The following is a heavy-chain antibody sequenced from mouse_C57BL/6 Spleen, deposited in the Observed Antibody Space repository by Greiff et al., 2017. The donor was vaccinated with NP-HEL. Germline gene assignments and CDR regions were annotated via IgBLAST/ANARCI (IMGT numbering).Heavy chain of an antibody. D-gene: IGHD2-1*01. Sequence: EVMLVESGEGLVKPGGSLKLSCAASGFTFSSYAMSWVRQTPEKRLEWVAYISSGGDYIYYADPVKGRFTISRDNARNTLYLQMSILKSEDTAMYYCTRDRDYGNYVFDYWGQGTTLTVSS. CDR3: TRDRDYGNYVFDY. J-gene: IGHJ2*01. CDR1: GFTFSSYA. CDR2: ISSGGDYI. V-gene: IGHV5-9-1*02.